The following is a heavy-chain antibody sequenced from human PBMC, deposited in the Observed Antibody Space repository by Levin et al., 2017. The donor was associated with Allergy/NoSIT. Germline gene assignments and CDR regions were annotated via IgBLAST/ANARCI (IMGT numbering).Heavy chain of an antibody. D-gene: IGHD3-3*01. CDR2: ISSSSSTI. Sequence: GGSLRLSCAASGSTFSSYSMNWVRQAPGKGLEWVSYISSSSSTIYYADSVKGRFTISRDNAKNSLYLQMNSLRAEDTAVYYCARDGELTYDFWSGYPGDGMDVWGQGTTVTVSS. CDR1: GSTFSSYS. CDR3: ARDGELTYDFWSGYPGDGMDV. J-gene: IGHJ6*02. V-gene: IGHV3-48*01.